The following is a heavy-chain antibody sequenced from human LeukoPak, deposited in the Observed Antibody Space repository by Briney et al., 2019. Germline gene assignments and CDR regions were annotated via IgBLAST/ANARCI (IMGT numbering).Heavy chain of an antibody. CDR1: GFTFGDYA. CDR3: TRDQTPYY. CDR2: VRSKAYGGTT. Sequence: PGGSLRLSCTASGFTFGDYAMTWVRQAPGKGLGWVGFVRSKAYGGTTEYAASVKGRFTISRDDSKSIAYLQMNSLKTEDTAVYYCTRDQTPYYWGQGTLVTVSS. J-gene: IGHJ4*02. V-gene: IGHV3-49*04.